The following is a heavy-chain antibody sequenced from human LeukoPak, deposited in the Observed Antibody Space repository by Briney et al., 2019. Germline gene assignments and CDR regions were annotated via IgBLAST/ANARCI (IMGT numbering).Heavy chain of an antibody. Sequence: GGSLRLSCAASGFTFSSYEMNWVRQAPGKGLEWVSYISSSGSTIYYADSVKGRFTIPRDNAKNSLYLQMNSLRAEDTAVYYCARNRYGGNSGFDYWGQGTLVTVSS. CDR2: ISSSGSTI. D-gene: IGHD4-23*01. CDR3: ARNRYGGNSGFDY. V-gene: IGHV3-48*03. J-gene: IGHJ4*02. CDR1: GFTFSSYE.